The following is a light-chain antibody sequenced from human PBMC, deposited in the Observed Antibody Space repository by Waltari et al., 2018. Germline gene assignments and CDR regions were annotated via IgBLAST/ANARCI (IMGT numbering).Light chain of an antibody. CDR1: HSISSH. CDR2: GAS. J-gene: IGKJ4*01. V-gene: IGKV3-15*01. Sequence: IVLKPSPAPLSVSPGETDTLSCRASHSISSHLAWYQQEPGQAPRLLIYGASTWATGIPARFGGSGSGTEFTLTISSLQSEDFAVYYCQQYDRWPLTFGGGTKVEIK. CDR3: QQYDRWPLT.